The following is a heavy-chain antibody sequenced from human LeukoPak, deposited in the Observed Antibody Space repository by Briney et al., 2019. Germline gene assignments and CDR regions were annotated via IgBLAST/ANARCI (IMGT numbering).Heavy chain of an antibody. Sequence: SETLSLTCAVYGGSVSGYYWSWIRQPPGKGLEWIGEINHSGSTNYNPSLKSRVTISVDTSKNQFSLKLSSVTAADTAVYYCARAGRATKPFDYWGQGTLVTVSS. J-gene: IGHJ4*02. D-gene: IGHD3-10*01. CDR2: INHSGST. V-gene: IGHV4-34*01. CDR1: GGSVSGYY. CDR3: ARAGRATKPFDY.